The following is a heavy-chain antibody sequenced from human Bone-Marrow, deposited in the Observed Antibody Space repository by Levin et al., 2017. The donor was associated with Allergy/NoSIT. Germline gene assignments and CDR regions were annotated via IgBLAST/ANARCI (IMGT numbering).Heavy chain of an antibody. CDR1: GGNFSTYS. Sequence: PEASVKVSCKASGGNFSTYSINWVRQAPGQGLEWMGGIIPIFGTPYYAQKFQGRVTITADTSTAYVEVSTLTSEDTAVYYCATTPTAVRGLSRRKFALDIWGQGTTVTVSS. J-gene: IGHJ3*02. V-gene: IGHV1-69*13. CDR2: IIPIFGTP. CDR3: ATTPTAVRGLSRRKFALDI. D-gene: IGHD3-10*01.